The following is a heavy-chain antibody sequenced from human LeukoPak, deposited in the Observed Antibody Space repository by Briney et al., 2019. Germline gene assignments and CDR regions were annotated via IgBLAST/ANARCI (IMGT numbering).Heavy chain of an antibody. CDR3: ARDSYYYDSSGYIGY. CDR2: IYYSGST. V-gene: IGHV4-59*01. D-gene: IGHD3-22*01. CDR1: GGSISSYY. Sequence: SETLSLTCTVSGGSISSYYWSWIRQPPGKGLEWIGYIYYSGSTNYKPSLKSRVTISVDTSKNQFSLKLSSVTAAETAVYYCARDSYYYDSSGYIGYWGQGTLVTVSS. J-gene: IGHJ4*02.